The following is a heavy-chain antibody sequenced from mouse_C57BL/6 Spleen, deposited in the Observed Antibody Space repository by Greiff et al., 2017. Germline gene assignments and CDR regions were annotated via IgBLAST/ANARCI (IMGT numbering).Heavy chain of an antibody. J-gene: IGHJ4*01. CDR3: ARRDDYDYYYAMDY. V-gene: IGHV5-17*01. Sequence: EVKLVESGGGLVKPGGSLKLSCAASGFTFSDYGMHWVRQAPEKGLEWVAYISSGSSTIYYADTVKGRFTISRDNAKNTLFLQMTSLRSEDTAMYYCARRDDYDYYYAMDYWGQGTSVTVSS. D-gene: IGHD2-4*01. CDR1: GFTFSDYG. CDR2: ISSGSSTI.